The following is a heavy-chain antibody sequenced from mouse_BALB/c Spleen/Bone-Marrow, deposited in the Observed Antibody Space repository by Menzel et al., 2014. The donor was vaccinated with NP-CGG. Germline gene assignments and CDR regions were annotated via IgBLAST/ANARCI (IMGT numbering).Heavy chain of an antibody. J-gene: IGHJ1*01. CDR2: IRLESNNYAT. Sequence: EVKLEESGGGLVQPGGSMKLSCVASGFTFSNYWMNWVRQSPEKGLEWVAEIRLESNNYATHYAESVKGRFTISRDDSKSSVYLQMNNLRAEDTGIYYCTRRGGWYFDVWGAGTTVTVSS. CDR1: GFTFSNYW. V-gene: IGHV6-6*02. CDR3: TRRGGWYFDV.